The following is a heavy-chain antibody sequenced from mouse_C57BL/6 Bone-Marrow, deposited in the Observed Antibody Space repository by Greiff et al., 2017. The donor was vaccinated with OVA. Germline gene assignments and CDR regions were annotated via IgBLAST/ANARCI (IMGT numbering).Heavy chain of an antibody. V-gene: IGHV2-2*01. D-gene: IGHD2-4*01. CDR1: GFSLTSYG. Sequence: VQRVESGPGLVQPSQSLSITCTVSGFSLTSYGVHWVRQSPGKGLEWLGVIWSGGSTDYNAAFISRLSISKDKSKSQVFFKMNRLQADDTAIYYCARIHYDYDYYAMDYWGQGTSVTVSS. CDR3: ARIHYDYDYYAMDY. CDR2: IWSGGST. J-gene: IGHJ4*01.